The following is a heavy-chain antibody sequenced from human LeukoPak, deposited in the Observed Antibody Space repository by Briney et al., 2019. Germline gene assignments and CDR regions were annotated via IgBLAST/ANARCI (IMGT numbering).Heavy chain of an antibody. Sequence: ASVKVSCKVSGYTLTELSMHWVRQAPGKGHEWMGGFDPEDGETIYAQKFQGRVTMTEDTSTDTAYMELSSLRSEDTAVYYCATHHPYGGKPVAFDYWGQGTLVTVSS. CDR3: ATHHPYGGKPVAFDY. CDR2: FDPEDGET. V-gene: IGHV1-24*01. J-gene: IGHJ4*02. D-gene: IGHD4-23*01. CDR1: GYTLTELS.